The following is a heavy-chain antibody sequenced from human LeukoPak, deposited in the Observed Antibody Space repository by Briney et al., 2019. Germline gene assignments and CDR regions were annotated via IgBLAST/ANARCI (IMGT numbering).Heavy chain of an antibody. D-gene: IGHD3-16*01. V-gene: IGHV1-18*01. J-gene: IGHJ4*02. CDR1: GYTFINYG. Sequence: GASVKVSCKASGYTFINYGISWLRQAPGQGLEWMGWISADNGVTNYPRNLQGRVTMTTDTSTSTAYMDLGSLNSDDTAVYYCARRTELGYFDSWGQGTLVTVSS. CDR3: ARRTELGYFDS. CDR2: ISADNGVT.